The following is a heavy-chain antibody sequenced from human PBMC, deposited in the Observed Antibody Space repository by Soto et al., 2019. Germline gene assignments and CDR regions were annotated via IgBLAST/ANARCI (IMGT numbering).Heavy chain of an antibody. D-gene: IGHD2-2*01. CDR3: ARYCSSTSCYGWDYYYGMDV. CDR2: IIPIFGTA. Sequence: ASVKVSCKASGGTFSSYAISWVRQAPGQGLEWMGGIIPIFGTANYAQKFQGRVTITADGSTSTAYMELSSLRSEDTAVYYCARYCSSTSCYGWDYYYGMDVWGQGTTVTVSS. J-gene: IGHJ6*02. CDR1: GGTFSSYA. V-gene: IGHV1-69*13.